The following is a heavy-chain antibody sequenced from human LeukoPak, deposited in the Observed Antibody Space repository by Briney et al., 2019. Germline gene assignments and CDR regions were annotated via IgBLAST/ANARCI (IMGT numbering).Heavy chain of an antibody. CDR1: GGSISSGDYY. J-gene: IGHJ6*02. Sequence: SQTLSLTCTVSGGSISSGDYYWSWIRQPPGKGLEWIGYIYYSGSTYYNPSLKSRVTISVDTSKNQFSLKLSSVTDADTAVYYFVREPGSGSGVMDVWGQGTTVTVSS. D-gene: IGHD3-10*01. CDR3: VREPGSGSGVMDV. CDR2: IYYSGST. V-gene: IGHV4-30-4*01.